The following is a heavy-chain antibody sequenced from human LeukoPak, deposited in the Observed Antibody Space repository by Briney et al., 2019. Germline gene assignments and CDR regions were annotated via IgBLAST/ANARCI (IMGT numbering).Heavy chain of an antibody. CDR3: ARGCGGDCRYY. V-gene: IGHV3-74*01. J-gene: IGHJ4*02. D-gene: IGHD2-21*02. Sequence: GGSLSLSCAAPGFTFSSYWMHWVRHAPGKGLVWVSRINSDGSSTSYADSVKGRFTISRDNAKNTLYLQMNSLRAEDTAVYYCARGCGGDCRYYWGQGTLVTVSS. CDR1: GFTFSSYW. CDR2: INSDGSST.